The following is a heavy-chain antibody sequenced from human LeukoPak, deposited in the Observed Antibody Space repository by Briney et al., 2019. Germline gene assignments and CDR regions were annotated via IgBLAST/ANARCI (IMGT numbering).Heavy chain of an antibody. CDR1: GFTFSSYA. V-gene: IGHV3-30-3*01. D-gene: IGHD2-15*01. CDR2: ISYDGSNK. CDR3: ARDTGGCSGGTCYSNLYDY. Sequence: PGGSLRLSCAASGFTFSSYAMHWVRQAPGKRLEWVAVISYDGSNKYYADSVKGRFTISRDNSKNTLYLQMNSLRAEDTAVYFCARDTGGCSGGTCYSNLYDYWGQGTLVTVSS. J-gene: IGHJ4*02.